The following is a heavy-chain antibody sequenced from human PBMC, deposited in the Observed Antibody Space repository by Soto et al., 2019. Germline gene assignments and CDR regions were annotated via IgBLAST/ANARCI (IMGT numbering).Heavy chain of an antibody. CDR2: LNPSGGST. Sequence: QVQLVQSGAEVKKPGASVKVSCKASGYTFTSYFIHWVRQAPGQGLEWMGILNPSGGSTNYAPKLQGSVTVTRDTSTSTVHLEPSSLRSEDTAVYYCARTCDSSGSYTFAFWGQGTLVTVSS. CDR3: ARTCDSSGSYTFAF. J-gene: IGHJ4*02. CDR1: GYTFTSYF. D-gene: IGHD3-22*01. V-gene: IGHV1-46*04.